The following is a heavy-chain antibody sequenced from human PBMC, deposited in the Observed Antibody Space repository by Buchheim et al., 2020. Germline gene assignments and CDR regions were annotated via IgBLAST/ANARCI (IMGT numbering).Heavy chain of an antibody. CDR1: GFTFDDYT. Sequence: EVQLVESGGVVVQPGGSLRLSCAASGFTFDDYTMHWVRQAPGKGLEWVSLISWDGGSTYYADSVKGRFTISRDNCKNSLYLQMNSLRTEDTALYYRAKARSIAAAGALGYFDYWGQGTL. J-gene: IGHJ4*02. CDR2: ISWDGGST. D-gene: IGHD6-13*01. CDR3: AKARSIAAAGALGYFDY. V-gene: IGHV3-43*01.